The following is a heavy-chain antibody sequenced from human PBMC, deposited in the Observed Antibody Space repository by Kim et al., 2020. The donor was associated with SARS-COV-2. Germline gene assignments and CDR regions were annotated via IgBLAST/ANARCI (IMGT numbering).Heavy chain of an antibody. CDR1: GFTFSSYA. Sequence: GGSLRLSCAASGFTFSSYAMHWVRQAPGKGLQWVAIISYDGTNKYYADSVKGRFTISRDNSKNTLYLQMNSLRADDTAVYYCARCEVEMVDCYFDYWGQGTLVTVSS. CDR3: ARCEVEMVDCYFDY. D-gene: IGHD3-9*01. V-gene: IGHV3-30*04. J-gene: IGHJ4*02. CDR2: ISYDGTNK.